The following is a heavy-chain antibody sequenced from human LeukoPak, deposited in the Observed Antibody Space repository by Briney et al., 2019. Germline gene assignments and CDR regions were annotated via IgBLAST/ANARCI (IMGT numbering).Heavy chain of an antibody. Sequence: GGSLRLSCAASGFTFSSYSMNWVRQAPGKGLEGVAFIRYDGSNKYYADSVKGRFTISRDNSKNTLYLQMNSLRAEDTAVYYCAKDSRVDDFWSGYSEYFDYWGQGTLVTVSS. V-gene: IGHV3-30*02. CDR2: IRYDGSNK. D-gene: IGHD3-3*01. CDR1: GFTFSSYS. J-gene: IGHJ4*02. CDR3: AKDSRVDDFWSGYSEYFDY.